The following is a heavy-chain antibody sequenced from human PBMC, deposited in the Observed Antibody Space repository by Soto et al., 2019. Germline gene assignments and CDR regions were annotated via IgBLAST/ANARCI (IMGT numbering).Heavy chain of an antibody. Sequence: SVKVSCKASGGTFSSYAISWVRQAPGQGLEWMGGIIPIFGTANYAQKFQGRVTITADESTSTAYMELSSLRSEDTAVYYCARDMYYYDSSGYSTCYYYGMDVGGQGTTVTVAS. D-gene: IGHD3-22*01. CDR2: IIPIFGTA. CDR1: GGTFSSYA. J-gene: IGHJ6*02. V-gene: IGHV1-69*13. CDR3: ARDMYYYDSSGYSTCYYYGMDV.